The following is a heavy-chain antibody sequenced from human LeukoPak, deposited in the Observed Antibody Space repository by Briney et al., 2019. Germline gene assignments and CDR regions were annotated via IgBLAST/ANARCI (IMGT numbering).Heavy chain of an antibody. CDR3: ARADDFWSGYHYYYYGMDV. J-gene: IGHJ6*02. CDR1: RFIFSSYS. V-gene: IGHV3-21*01. Sequence: PGGSLRLSCEASRFIFSSYSMNWVRQAPGKGLEWLSYISESSSHRYYADSVKGRFTISRDNSKNTLYLQMNSLRAEDTAVYYCARADDFWSGYHYYYYGMDVWGQGTTVTVSS. CDR2: ISESSSHR. D-gene: IGHD3-3*01.